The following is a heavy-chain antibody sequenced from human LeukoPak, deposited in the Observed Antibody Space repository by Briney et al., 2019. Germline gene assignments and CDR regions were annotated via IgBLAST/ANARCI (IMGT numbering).Heavy chain of an antibody. CDR1: GFTFDDYV. D-gene: IGHD3-3*01. J-gene: IGHJ4*02. V-gene: IGHV3-9*01. Sequence: PGRSLRLSCAASGFTFDDYVMHWVRQAPGKGLEWVSGFSWNSGSIGYADAVKGRFTISRDNAKNSLSLQMNSLRAEDTALYYCAKDYYDFWSGHGYFDYWGQGTLVTVSS. CDR2: FSWNSGSI. CDR3: AKDYYDFWSGHGYFDY.